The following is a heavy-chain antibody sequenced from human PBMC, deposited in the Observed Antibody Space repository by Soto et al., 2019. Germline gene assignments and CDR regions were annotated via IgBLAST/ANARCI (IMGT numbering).Heavy chain of an antibody. Sequence: GGSLRLSCAASGFTLSSNGLHWVRQAPGKGLEWVAFIWYDGSDKYYADSVKGRFTISRDNSKNTLYLQMNSLRAEDTAVYYCARDRYPNYPPDAFDIWGQGTLVTVSS. CDR2: IWYDGSDK. D-gene: IGHD4-4*01. CDR3: ARDRYPNYPPDAFDI. CDR1: GFTLSSNG. V-gene: IGHV3-33*01. J-gene: IGHJ3*02.